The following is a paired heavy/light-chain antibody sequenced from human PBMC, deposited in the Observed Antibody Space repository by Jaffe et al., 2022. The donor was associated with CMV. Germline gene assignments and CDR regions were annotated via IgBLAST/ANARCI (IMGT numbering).Light chain of an antibody. J-gene: IGKJ4*01. CDR3: MQALQTPS. V-gene: IGKV2-28*01. CDR1: QSLLHSNGYNY. Sequence: DIVMTQSPLSLPVTPGEPASISCRSSQSLLHSNGYNYLDWYLQKPGQSPQLLIYLGSNRASGVPDRFSGSGSGTDFTLKISRVEAEDVGVYYCMQALQTPSFGGGTKVEIK. CDR2: LGS.
Heavy chain of an antibody. D-gene: IGHD5-18*01. V-gene: IGHV3-53*01. J-gene: IGHJ6*02. CDR3: ARVVSGRYSYGYHYYYGMDV. Sequence: EVQLVESGGGLIQPGGSLRLSCAASGFTVSSNYMSWVRQAPGKGLEWVSVIYSGGSTYYADSVKGRFTISRDNSKNTLYLQMNSLRAEDTAVYYCARVVSGRYSYGYHYYYGMDVWGQGTTVTVSS. CDR2: IYSGGST. CDR1: GFTVSSNY.